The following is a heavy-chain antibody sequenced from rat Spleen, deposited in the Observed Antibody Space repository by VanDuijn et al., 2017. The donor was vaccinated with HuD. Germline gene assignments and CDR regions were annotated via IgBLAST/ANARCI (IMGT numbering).Heavy chain of an antibody. V-gene: IGHV5-31*01. CDR2: ITNTGGST. D-gene: IGHD1-7*01. J-gene: IGHJ4*01. Sequence: EVQLVESDGGLVQPGRSLKLSCAASGFTFNNYWMTWIRQAPGKGLEWVASITNTGGSTYYPDSVKGRFTISRDNAKSTLYLQMDSLRSEDTATYYCARHEMGMNVMDAWGQGTSVTVSS. CDR3: ARHEMGMNVMDA. CDR1: GFTFNNYW.